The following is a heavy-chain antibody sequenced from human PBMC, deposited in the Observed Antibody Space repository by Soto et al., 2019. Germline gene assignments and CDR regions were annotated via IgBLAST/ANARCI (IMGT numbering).Heavy chain of an antibody. J-gene: IGHJ4*02. CDR1: GFTFSSYA. CDR3: ANFLSKGGYFDY. D-gene: IGHD3-3*01. CDR2: ISGSGGST. Sequence: GGSLRLSCAASGFTFSSYAMSWVRQAPGKGLEWVSAISGSGGSTYYADSVKGRFTISRDNSKNTLYLQMNSLRAEDTAVYYCANFLSKGGYFDYWGQGTLVTVSS. V-gene: IGHV3-23*01.